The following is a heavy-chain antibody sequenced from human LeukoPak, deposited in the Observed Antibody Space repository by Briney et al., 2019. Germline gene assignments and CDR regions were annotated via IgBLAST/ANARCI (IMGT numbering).Heavy chain of an antibody. CDR2: INPNSGGT. CDR1: GYAFTGYY. V-gene: IGHV1-2*02. J-gene: IGHJ4*02. Sequence: APVKVSFKASGYAFTGYYFPLGEQAPGQRLGWVGWINPNSGGTNYAQNFQGTVTMTRDTSISTAYMELSSLKSDDTAVYYCARASTLAAPGAVPNDYWGQGTLVTVSS. D-gene: IGHD6-13*01. CDR3: ARASTLAAPGAVPNDY.